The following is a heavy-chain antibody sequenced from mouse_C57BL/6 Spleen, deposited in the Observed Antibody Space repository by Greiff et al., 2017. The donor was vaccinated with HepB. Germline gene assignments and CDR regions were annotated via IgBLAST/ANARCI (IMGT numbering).Heavy chain of an antibody. V-gene: IGHV1-59*01. Sequence: QVQLQQPGAELVRPGTSVKLSCKASGYTFTSYWMHWVKQRPGQGLEWIGVIDPSDSYTNYNQKFKGKATLTVDTSSSTAYMQLSSLTSDDSAVYYCARRGGYYGYLYAMDYWGQGTSVTVSS. J-gene: IGHJ4*01. CDR2: IDPSDSYT. CDR3: ARRGGYYGYLYAMDY. D-gene: IGHD2-3*01. CDR1: GYTFTSYW.